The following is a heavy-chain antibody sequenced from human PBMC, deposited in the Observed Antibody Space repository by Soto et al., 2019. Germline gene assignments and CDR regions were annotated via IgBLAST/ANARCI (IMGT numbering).Heavy chain of an antibody. D-gene: IGHD3-3*01. CDR3: TTQFTIFGVVQKGD. Sequence: GGSLRLSCAASGFTFSNAWMSWVRQAPGKGLEWVGRIKSKTDGGTTDYAAPVKGRFTISRDDSKNTLYLQMNSLKTEDTAVYYCTTQFTIFGVVQKGDWGQGTLVTVSS. CDR1: GFTFSNAW. V-gene: IGHV3-15*01. J-gene: IGHJ4*02. CDR2: IKSKTDGGTT.